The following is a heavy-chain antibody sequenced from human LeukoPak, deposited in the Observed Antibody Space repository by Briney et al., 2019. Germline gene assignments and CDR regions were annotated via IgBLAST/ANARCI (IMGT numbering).Heavy chain of an antibody. CDR3: ARGVAFDI. CDR1: GFTFSSYS. Sequence: GGSLRLSCAASGFTFSSYSMNWVRQAPGKGLEWVSYISSSSTIYYADSVKGRFTISRDNAKNSLYLQMNSLRAEDTAVYYCARGVAFDIWGQGTMVTVSS. CDR2: ISSSSTI. D-gene: IGHD3-16*01. V-gene: IGHV3-48*04. J-gene: IGHJ3*02.